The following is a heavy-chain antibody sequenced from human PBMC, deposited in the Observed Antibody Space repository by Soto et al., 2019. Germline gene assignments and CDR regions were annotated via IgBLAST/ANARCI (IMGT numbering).Heavy chain of an antibody. V-gene: IGHV3-23*01. J-gene: IGHJ5*02. CDR2: ISGSGGST. CDR3: AKDFSDFWSGYYTGIWFDP. Sequence: GGSLRLSCAASGFTFSSYAMSWVRQAPGKGLEWVSAISGSGGSTYYADSVKGRFTISRDNSKNTLYLQMNSLRAEDTAAYYCAKDFSDFWSGYYTGIWFDPWGQGTLVTVSS. CDR1: GFTFSSYA. D-gene: IGHD3-3*01.